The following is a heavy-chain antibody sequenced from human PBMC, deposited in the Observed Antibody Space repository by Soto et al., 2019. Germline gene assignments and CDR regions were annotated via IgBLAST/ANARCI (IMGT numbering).Heavy chain of an antibody. CDR3: ATRSPAFDY. CDR1: GYTFTSYG. J-gene: IGHJ4*02. V-gene: IGHV1-18*01. Sequence: QVQLVQSGPEVKEPGASVKVSCKTSGYTFTSYGISWVRQAPGQGHEWMGWITTDKGKTTYAQKFQGRVTMTTDTSTSTAYMELRSLRSDDTAVYYCATRSPAFDYWGQGTLVTVSS. CDR2: ITTDKGKT.